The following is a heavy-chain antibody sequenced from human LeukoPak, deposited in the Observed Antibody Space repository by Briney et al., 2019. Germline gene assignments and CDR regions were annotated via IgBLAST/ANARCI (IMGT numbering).Heavy chain of an antibody. D-gene: IGHD2-15*01. J-gene: IGHJ3*02. V-gene: IGHV1-2*02. CDR1: GYTFPDYY. Sequence: ASVTVSFKASGYTFPDYYMHWVRQAPGQGREGVGWINPNSGGTNYAQKFQGRVTMTRDTSISTAYMELSRLRSDDTAVYYCASAAGGYCSGGSCYRGAFDIWGQGTMVTVSS. CDR2: INPNSGGT. CDR3: ASAAGGYCSGGSCYRGAFDI.